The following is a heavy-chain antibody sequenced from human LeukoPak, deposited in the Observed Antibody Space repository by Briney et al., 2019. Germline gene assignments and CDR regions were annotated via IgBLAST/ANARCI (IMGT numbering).Heavy chain of an antibody. Sequence: GASVKVSCKASGYTFTGYYMHWVRQAPGQGLEWMGWINPNSGGTNYAQKFQGRVTMTEDTSTDTAYMELSSLRSEDTAVYYCATGRASGSYYLGWYFDIWGQGTMVTVSS. J-gene: IGHJ3*02. D-gene: IGHD1-26*01. V-gene: IGHV1-2*02. CDR2: INPNSGGT. CDR1: GYTFTGYY. CDR3: ATGRASGSYYLGWYFDI.